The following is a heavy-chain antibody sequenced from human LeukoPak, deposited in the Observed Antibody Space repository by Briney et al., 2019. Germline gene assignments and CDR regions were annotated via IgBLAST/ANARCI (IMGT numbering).Heavy chain of an antibody. CDR2: ISAYNGNT. D-gene: IGHD2-2*01. Sequence: ASVKVSCKASGYTFTSYGISWVRQAPGQGLEWMGWISAYNGNTNYAQKLQGRVTMTTDTSTSTAYMELRSLRSDDTAVYYCARDSRGYCSSTSCLKPYYYYYMDVWGKGTMVTVSS. CDR1: GYTFTSYG. J-gene: IGHJ6*03. V-gene: IGHV1-18*01. CDR3: ARDSRGYCSSTSCLKPYYYYYMDV.